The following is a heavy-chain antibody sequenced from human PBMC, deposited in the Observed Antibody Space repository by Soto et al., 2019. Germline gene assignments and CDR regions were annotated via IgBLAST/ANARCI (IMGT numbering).Heavy chain of an antibody. CDR3: TRDRKMSVAATHGLEERRDY. CDR1: GFTFGDYA. J-gene: IGHJ4*02. CDR2: IRSKAYGGTT. Sequence: EVQLVESGGGLVQPGRSLRLSCTASGFTFGDYAMSWFRQAPGKGLEWVGFIRSKAYGGTTEYAASVKGRFTISRDDSKSIAYLQMNSLKTEDTAVYYCTRDRKMSVAATHGLEERRDYWGQGTLVTVSS. V-gene: IGHV3-49*03. D-gene: IGHD2-15*01.